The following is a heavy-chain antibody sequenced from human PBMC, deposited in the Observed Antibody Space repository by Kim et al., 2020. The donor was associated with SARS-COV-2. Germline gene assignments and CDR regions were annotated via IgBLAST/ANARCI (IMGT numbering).Heavy chain of an antibody. D-gene: IGHD3-10*01. CDR2: ISFHNGNI. CDR3: ARDQAAPTYYYGSGSYYPPFDF. V-gene: IGHV1-18*01. Sequence: ASVKVSCKAADYTLSNYGISWVRQAPGRGLEWMGWISFHNGNIHYAQKLQGRVTMTADTSTSTAYMELRSLRSDDTAVYYCARDQAAPTYYYGSGSYYPPFDFWGQGTLVTVFS. CDR1: DYTLSNYG. J-gene: IGHJ4*02.